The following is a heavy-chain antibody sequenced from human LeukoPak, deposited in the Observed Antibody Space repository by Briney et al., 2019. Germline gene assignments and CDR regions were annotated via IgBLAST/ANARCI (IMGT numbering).Heavy chain of an antibody. V-gene: IGHV1-18*04. CDR2: ISAYNGNT. Sequence: ASVKVSCKASGYIFSGYYMHWLRQAPGQGLEWMGWISAYNGNTNYAQKLQGRVTMTTDTSTSTAYMELRSLRSDDTAVYYCARDAVIRPFDYWGQGTLVTVSS. CDR3: ARDAVIRPFDY. D-gene: IGHD2-21*01. CDR1: GYIFSGYY. J-gene: IGHJ4*02.